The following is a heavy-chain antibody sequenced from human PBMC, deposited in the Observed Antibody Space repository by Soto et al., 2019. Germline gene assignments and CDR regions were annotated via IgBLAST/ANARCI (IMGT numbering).Heavy chain of an antibody. Sequence: GGSLRLSCAASGFTFSSYAMSWVRQAPGKGLEWVSAISGSGGSTYYADSVKGLFTISRDNSKNTLYLQMNSLRAEDTAVYYCAKDVVGATIFYSFDIWGQGTMVTVSS. V-gene: IGHV3-23*01. J-gene: IGHJ3*02. D-gene: IGHD1-26*01. CDR2: ISGSGGST. CDR3: AKDVVGATIFYSFDI. CDR1: GFTFSSYA.